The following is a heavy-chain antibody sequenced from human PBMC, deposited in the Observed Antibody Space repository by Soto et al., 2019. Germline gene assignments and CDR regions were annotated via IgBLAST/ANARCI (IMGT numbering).Heavy chain of an antibody. D-gene: IGHD5-12*01. CDR3: AASCVGCCGFNYYCIDV. J-gene: IGHJ6*02. Sequence: QVQLQESGPGLVKPSQTLSLTCTVSGGSISSGGYYWSWIRQHPEKGLEWIGYIYYSGSTYYNPSLKSRVTISVDTAKNQFSVKLSSVTAEDTAVYYCAASCVGCCGFNYYCIDVWGQGTTVTVSS. CDR1: GGSISSGGYY. CDR2: IYYSGST. V-gene: IGHV4-31*03.